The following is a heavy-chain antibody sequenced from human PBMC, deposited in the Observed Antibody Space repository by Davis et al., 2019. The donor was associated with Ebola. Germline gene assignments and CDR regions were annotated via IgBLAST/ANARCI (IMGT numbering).Heavy chain of an antibody. D-gene: IGHD3-3*01. CDR2: ISYDGSNK. J-gene: IGHJ4*02. CDR3: ARWSILGQ. CDR1: GFTFSSYA. V-gene: IGHV3-30-3*01. Sequence: PGGSLRLSCAASGFTFSSYAMHWVRQAPGKGLEWVAVISYDGSNKYYADSVKGRFTISRDNAKNSLYLQMNSLRDEDTAVYYCARWSILGQWGQGTLVTVSS.